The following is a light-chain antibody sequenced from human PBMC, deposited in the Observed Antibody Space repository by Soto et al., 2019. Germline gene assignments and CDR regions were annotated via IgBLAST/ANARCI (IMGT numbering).Light chain of an antibody. Sequence: DIQMTQSPSSLSASVGDRVTITCRASQSISSYLNWYQQKPGKAPKLLIHAASSLQSGVPSRFSGSGSGTDFTLTISSLQPEDFATYYCQQSYSRVYTFGQGTKLEIK. CDR3: QQSYSRVYT. V-gene: IGKV1-39*01. CDR2: AAS. J-gene: IGKJ2*01. CDR1: QSISSY.